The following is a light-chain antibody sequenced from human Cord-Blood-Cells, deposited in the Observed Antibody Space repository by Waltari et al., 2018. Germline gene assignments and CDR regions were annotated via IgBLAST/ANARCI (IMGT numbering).Light chain of an antibody. J-gene: IGKJ2*01. CDR2: DAS. CDR3: QQYNSYSRGYT. V-gene: IGKV1-5*01. Sequence: DIQMTQSPSTLSASVGDRVTITCRASQSISSWLAWYQQKPGKAPKLLIYDASSLESGVTSRFSGSGSGTEFTLTISSLQPDDFATYCQQYNSYSRGYTFGQGTKLEIK. CDR1: QSISSW.